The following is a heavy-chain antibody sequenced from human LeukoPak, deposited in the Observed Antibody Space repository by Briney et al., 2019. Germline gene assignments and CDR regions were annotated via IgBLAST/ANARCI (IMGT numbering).Heavy chain of an antibody. J-gene: IGHJ4*02. CDR3: TTDGVGVEGATYYN. CDR2: ISGSGGST. Sequence: GGSMSPCCAAAGSTISIYVKSCRRQAPGKGLQWVSAISGSGGSTYYADSVKGRFTISRDNSKNTLYLQMNSLKTEDTAVYYCTTDGVGVEGATYYNWGQGTLVSVSS. CDR1: GSTISIYV. D-gene: IGHD1-26*01. V-gene: IGHV3-23*01.